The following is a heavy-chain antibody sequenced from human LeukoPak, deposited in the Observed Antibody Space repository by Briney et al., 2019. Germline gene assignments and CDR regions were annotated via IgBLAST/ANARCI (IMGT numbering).Heavy chain of an antibody. CDR1: TLNLRNFW. D-gene: IGHD2-2*01. CDR2: INQHGTAV. V-gene: IGHV3-7*01. CDR3: AREGGYCSSTSCYVVTATDY. Sequence: GGALRLSCADSTLNLRNFWMSWVRQAPGKGLEWVASINQHGTAVHYVDSVKGRFTVSRDNTKNSLYLQMSSLRTEDTAVYYCAREGGYCSSTSCYVVTATDYWGQGTLVTVSS. J-gene: IGHJ4*02.